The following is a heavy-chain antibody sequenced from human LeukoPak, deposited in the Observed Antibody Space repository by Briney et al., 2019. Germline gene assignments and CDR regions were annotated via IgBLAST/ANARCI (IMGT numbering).Heavy chain of an antibody. CDR3: ARVTTIFGVVITDYFDY. Sequence: PGGSLRLSCAASGFNFSEYYMSWIRQAPGKGLEWVSYITSSGRTIHYADSVKGRFTISRDNTKDSLYLQMNSLRAEDTAVYYCARVTTIFGVVITDYFDYWGQGTLVTVSS. D-gene: IGHD3-3*01. CDR1: GFNFSEYY. V-gene: IGHV3-11*04. J-gene: IGHJ4*02. CDR2: ITSSGRTI.